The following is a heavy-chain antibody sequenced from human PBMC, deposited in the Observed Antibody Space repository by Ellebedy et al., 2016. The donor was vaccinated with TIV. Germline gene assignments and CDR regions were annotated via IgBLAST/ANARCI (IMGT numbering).Heavy chain of an antibody. D-gene: IGHD3-9*01. CDR1: GFTFSSYW. J-gene: IGHJ4*02. V-gene: IGHV3-7*01. CDR2: IKQDGSEK. CDR3: ARDLTGSLDY. Sequence: GESLKISCAASGFTFSSYWMSWVRQAPGKGLEWVANIKQDGSEKYYVDSVKGRFTISRDNAKNILYLQMNSLRAEDTAVYYCARDLTGSLDYWGQGTLVTVSS.